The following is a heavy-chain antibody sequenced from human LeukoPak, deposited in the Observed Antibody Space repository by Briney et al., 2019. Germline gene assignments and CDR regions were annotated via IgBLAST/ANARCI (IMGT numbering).Heavy chain of an antibody. D-gene: IGHD2-15*01. CDR3: AKAGGYSSGGSCYDY. CDR2: ISWNSGSI. Sequence: GGSLRLSCAASGFTFDDYAMHWVRQAPGKGQEWVSGISWNSGSIGYADSVKGRFTVSRDNAKNSLYLQMNSLRAEDTALYYCAKAGGYSSGGSCYDYWGQGTLVTVSS. CDR1: GFTFDDYA. J-gene: IGHJ4*02. V-gene: IGHV3-9*01.